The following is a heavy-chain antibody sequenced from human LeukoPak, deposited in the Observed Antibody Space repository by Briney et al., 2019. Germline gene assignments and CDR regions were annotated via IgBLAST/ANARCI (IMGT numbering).Heavy chain of an antibody. CDR2: IKQDGSKK. Sequence: HPGGSLRLSCVASGFPFSSYWMTWVRQAPGKGLEWVANIKQDGSKKSYVDSVKGRFTISRDNAKNTLYLQMNSLRAEDTAVYYCAKRSGDYGDYIDYWGQGTLVTVSS. D-gene: IGHD4-17*01. CDR3: AKRSGDYGDYIDY. V-gene: IGHV3-7*03. J-gene: IGHJ4*02. CDR1: GFPFSSYW.